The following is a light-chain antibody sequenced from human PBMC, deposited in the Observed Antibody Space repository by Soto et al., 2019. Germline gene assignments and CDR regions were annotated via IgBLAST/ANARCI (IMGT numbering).Light chain of an antibody. CDR3: QQRYGSPPFT. V-gene: IGKV1-39*01. CDR1: QSISSY. J-gene: IGKJ3*01. CDR2: EAS. Sequence: DIQMPQSPSPLSASVGDRVYITCRTSQSISSYLNWYQAKPGKAPKLLIYEASTLESGVPSRFSGSGSGTDFTLTISSLQPEDSSTYYCQQRYGSPPFTCGPGTRVDI.